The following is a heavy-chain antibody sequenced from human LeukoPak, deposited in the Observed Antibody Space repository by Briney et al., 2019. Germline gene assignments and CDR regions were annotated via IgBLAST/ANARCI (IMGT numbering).Heavy chain of an antibody. CDR2: ISFDGSNK. CDR3: ASTGYCSGGSCCAAWFDY. CDR1: GFTFSSYT. V-gene: IGHV3-30-3*01. Sequence: GGSLRLSCAASGFTFSSYTIHWVRQPPGKGLEWVAVISFDGSNKYYADSVKGRFTISRDSSKNTLYLQMNSLRAEDTAVYYCASTGYCSGGSCCAAWFDYWGQGTLVTVSS. J-gene: IGHJ4*02. D-gene: IGHD2-15*01.